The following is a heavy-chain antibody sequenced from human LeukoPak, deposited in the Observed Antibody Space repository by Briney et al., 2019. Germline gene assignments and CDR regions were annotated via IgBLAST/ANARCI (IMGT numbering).Heavy chain of an antibody. CDR2: IYYSGTT. V-gene: IGHV4-39*01. CDR1: GGSISSSTYY. Sequence: PSETLSLTCTVSGGSISSSTYYWGWIRQPPGKGLEWIGTIYYSGTTYYNPSLESRVTIFEDASKNQISLMLTSVTAADTAVYYCARQISDYYYYYMDVWGKGTTVTVSS. D-gene: IGHD3-10*01. CDR3: ARQISDYYYYYMDV. J-gene: IGHJ6*03.